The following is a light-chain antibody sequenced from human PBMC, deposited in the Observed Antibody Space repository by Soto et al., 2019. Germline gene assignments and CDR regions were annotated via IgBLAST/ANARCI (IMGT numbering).Light chain of an antibody. CDR2: GAS. J-gene: IGKJ4*01. CDR1: QSISSY. CDR3: QQLNKYPST. Sequence: AMQLTQSPSSLSASVGDRVTIHCRASQSISSYLNWYQQKPGKAPKLLIYGASTLQSGVPSRFSGSGSGTDFTLTISSLQPEDFATYYCQQLNKYPSTFGGGTKVDIK. V-gene: IGKV1D-13*01.